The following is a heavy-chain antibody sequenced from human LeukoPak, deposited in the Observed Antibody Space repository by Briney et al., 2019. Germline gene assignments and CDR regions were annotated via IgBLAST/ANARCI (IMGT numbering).Heavy chain of an antibody. Sequence: TGGSLRLSCAASGFTVSTNYMSWVRQAPGKGLEWVSVIYSGGNTYYADSVKGRFTISRDSSKNTLYLQMNSLRAEDTAVYYCAKKLSGSYKAFDYWGQGTPVTVSS. CDR3: AKKLSGSYKAFDY. CDR2: IYSGGNT. CDR1: GFTVSTNY. J-gene: IGHJ4*02. V-gene: IGHV3-53*01. D-gene: IGHD1-26*01.